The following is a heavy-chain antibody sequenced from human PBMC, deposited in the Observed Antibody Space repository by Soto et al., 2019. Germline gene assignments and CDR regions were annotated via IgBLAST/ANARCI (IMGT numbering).Heavy chain of an antibody. D-gene: IGHD4-17*01. J-gene: IGHJ6*02. V-gene: IGHV1-46*01. Sequence: ASVKVSCKASGYTFTSYYMHWVRQAPGQGLEWMGIINPSGGSTSYAQKFQGRVTMTRDTSTSTVYMELSSLRSEDTAVYYCARDADYGDYVSLGLDVWGQGTTVTVSS. CDR1: GYTFTSYY. CDR2: INPSGGST. CDR3: ARDADYGDYVSLGLDV.